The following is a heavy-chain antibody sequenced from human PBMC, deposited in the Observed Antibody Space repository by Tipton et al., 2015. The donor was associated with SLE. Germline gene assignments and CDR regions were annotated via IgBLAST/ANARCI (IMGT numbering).Heavy chain of an antibody. V-gene: IGHV4-39*07. CDR2: IYYSGST. D-gene: IGHD1-26*01. CDR3: ARAAPTRVGATTFDY. J-gene: IGHJ4*02. Sequence: TLSLTCTVSGGSISSSGHYWGWIRQPPGKGLEWIGSIYYSGSTYYNPSLKSRVTISVDTSKNQFSLKLSSVTAADTAVYYCARAAPTRVGATTFDYWGQGTLVTVSS. CDR1: GGSISSSGHY.